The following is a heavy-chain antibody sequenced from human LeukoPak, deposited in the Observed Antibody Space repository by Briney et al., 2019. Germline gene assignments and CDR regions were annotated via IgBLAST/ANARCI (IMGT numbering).Heavy chain of an antibody. V-gene: IGHV3-21*01. J-gene: IGHJ4*02. CDR3: ARGRNPGIAWYEYY. D-gene: IGHD6-13*01. CDR1: GFTLSAYS. Sequence: PGGSLRLSCAASGFTLSAYSMNWVRQAPGKGLEWVSSISSSSSYIYYADSVKGRFTISRDNANNSLYLRMNSLRAEVTAVYYCARGRNPGIAWYEYYWGQGTLVTVSS. CDR2: ISSSSSYI.